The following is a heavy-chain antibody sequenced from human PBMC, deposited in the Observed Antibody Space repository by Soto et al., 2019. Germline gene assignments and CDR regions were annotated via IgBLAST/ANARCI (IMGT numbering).Heavy chain of an antibody. J-gene: IGHJ4*02. Sequence: SETLSLTCAVYGGSFSGYYWSWIRQPPGKGLEWIGEINHSGSTNYNPSLKSRVTISVDTSKNQFSLKLSSLTTADTAVYYCARGRDSDYWGQGTLVTVSS. V-gene: IGHV4-34*01. CDR1: GGSFSGYY. CDR3: ARGRDSDY. CDR2: INHSGST.